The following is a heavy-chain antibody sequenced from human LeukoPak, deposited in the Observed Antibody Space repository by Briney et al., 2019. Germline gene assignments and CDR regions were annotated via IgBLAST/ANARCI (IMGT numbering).Heavy chain of an antibody. V-gene: IGHV3-11*04. J-gene: IGHJ4*02. CDR1: GFTFSDYY. CDR3: ARDINYYDSSGYYKDY. Sequence: GGSLRLSCAASGFTFSDYYMSWIRQAPGKGLEWASYISSSGSTIYYADSVKGRFTISRDNAKNSLYLQMNSLRAEDTAVYYCARDINYYDSSGYYKDYWGQGTLVTVSS. CDR2: ISSSGSTI. D-gene: IGHD3-22*01.